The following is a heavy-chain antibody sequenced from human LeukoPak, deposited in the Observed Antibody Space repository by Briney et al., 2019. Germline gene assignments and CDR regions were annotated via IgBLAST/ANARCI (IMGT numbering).Heavy chain of an antibody. V-gene: IGHV3-20*04. CDR2: INWNGGST. D-gene: IGHD4-17*01. CDR3: ARDWQTVDGNYYYMDV. J-gene: IGHJ6*03. CDR1: GFTFDDHG. Sequence: RPGGSLRVSCAASGFTFDDHGMSWVRQAPGKGLEWVSGINWNGGSTGYADSVKGRFTISRDNAKNSLYLQLNSLRAEDTAVYYCARDWQTVDGNYYYMDVWGKGTTVTISS.